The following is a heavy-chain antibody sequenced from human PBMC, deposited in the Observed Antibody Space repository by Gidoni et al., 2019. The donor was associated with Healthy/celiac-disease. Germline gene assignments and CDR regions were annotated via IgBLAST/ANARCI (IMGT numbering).Heavy chain of an antibody. D-gene: IGHD3-9*01. V-gene: IGHV3-30-3*01. CDR2: ISYDGSNK. Sequence: QVQLVESGGGVVQPGRSLRLSCAASGFTFSSYAMHWVRQAPGKGLEWVAVISYDGSNKYYADSVKGRFTISRDNSKNTLYLQMNSLRAEDTAVYYCAREGRYFDWFPTWDGMDVWGQGTTVTVSS. J-gene: IGHJ6*02. CDR3: AREGRYFDWFPTWDGMDV. CDR1: GFTFSSYA.